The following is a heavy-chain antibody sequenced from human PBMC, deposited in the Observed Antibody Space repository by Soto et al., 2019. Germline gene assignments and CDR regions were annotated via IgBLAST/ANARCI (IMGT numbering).Heavy chain of an antibody. V-gene: IGHV3-23*01. J-gene: IGHJ4*02. D-gene: IGHD2-15*01. CDR2: ISGSGGST. Sequence: EVQLLESGGGLVQPGGSLRLSCAASGFTFSSYAMSWVRQAPGKGLEWVSAISGSGGSTYYADSVKGRFTISRDNSKNTLYLQMNSLSAEDTAVYYCAKEDIVVVVAATPGFDYWGQGTLVTVSS. CDR1: GFTFSSYA. CDR3: AKEDIVVVVAATPGFDY.